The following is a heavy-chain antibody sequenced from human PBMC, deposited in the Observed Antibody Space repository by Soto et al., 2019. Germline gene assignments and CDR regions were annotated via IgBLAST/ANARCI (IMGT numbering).Heavy chain of an antibody. J-gene: IGHJ4*02. V-gene: IGHV4-30-4*01. CDR3: ARGYYDILTGYYAFDY. CDR1: GGSISSYY. CDR2: IYYSGST. D-gene: IGHD3-9*01. Sequence: SETLSLTCTVSGGSISSYYWSWIRQPPGKGLEWIGYIYYSGSTYYNPSLKSRVTISVDTSKNQFSLKLSSVTAADTAVYYCARGYYDILTGYYAFDYWGQGTPVTVSS.